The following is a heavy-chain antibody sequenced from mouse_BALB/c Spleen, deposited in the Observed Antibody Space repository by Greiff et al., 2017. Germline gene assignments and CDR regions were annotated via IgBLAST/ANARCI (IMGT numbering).Heavy chain of an antibody. Sequence: VKLMESGPGLVAPSQSLSITCTVSGFSLTSYGVHWVRQPPGKGLEWLGVIWAGGSTNYNSALMSRLSISKDNSKSQVFLKMNSLQTDDTAMYYCARDDYGSPWYFDVWGAGTTVTVSS. CDR2: IWAGGST. CDR3: ARDDYGSPWYFDV. D-gene: IGHD1-1*01. CDR1: GFSLTSYG. J-gene: IGHJ1*01. V-gene: IGHV2-9*02.